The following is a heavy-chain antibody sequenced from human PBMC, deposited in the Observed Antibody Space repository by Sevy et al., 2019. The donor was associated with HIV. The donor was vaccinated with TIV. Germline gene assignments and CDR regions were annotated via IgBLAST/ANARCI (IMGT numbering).Heavy chain of an antibody. J-gene: IGHJ4*02. D-gene: IGHD5-12*01. Sequence: ASVKVSCKASGGTFSSYAISWVRQAPGQGLEWMGGIIPIFGTANYAQKFQGRVTITADKSTSTAYMELSSLRSVDTAVYFCAREGGLATTYFDYWGQGTLVTVSS. CDR1: GGTFSSYA. CDR3: AREGGLATTYFDY. CDR2: IIPIFGTA. V-gene: IGHV1-69*06.